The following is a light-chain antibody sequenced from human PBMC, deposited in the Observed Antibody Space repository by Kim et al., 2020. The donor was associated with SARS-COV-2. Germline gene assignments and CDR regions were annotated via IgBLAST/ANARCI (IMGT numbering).Light chain of an antibody. CDR3: QSYDSSNWV. CDR2: EDN. V-gene: IGLV6-57*04. CDR1: SGNIASNY. Sequence: NFTLTQPHSVSESPGKTVTISCTRSSGNIASNYVQWYQQRPGSAPTTVIYEDNQRPSGVSDRFSGSIDSSSNSASLTISGLKTEDEADYYCQSYDSSNWVFGGGTQLTVL. J-gene: IGLJ3*02.